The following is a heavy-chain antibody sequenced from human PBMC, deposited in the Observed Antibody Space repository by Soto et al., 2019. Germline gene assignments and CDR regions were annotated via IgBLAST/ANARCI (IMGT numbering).Heavy chain of an antibody. D-gene: IGHD6-19*01. V-gene: IGHV6-1*01. Sequence: SQTLSITCAVSGDSVSSNSAALNWIRQFPSRGLEWLGRTYYRSKWYNDYAVSVKSRITINPDTSKNQFSLQLNSVTPEDTAVYYCARGYSSGRWFDPWGQGTLVTVPS. CDR2: TYYRSKWYN. CDR1: GDSVSSNSAA. CDR3: ARGYSSGRWFDP. J-gene: IGHJ5*02.